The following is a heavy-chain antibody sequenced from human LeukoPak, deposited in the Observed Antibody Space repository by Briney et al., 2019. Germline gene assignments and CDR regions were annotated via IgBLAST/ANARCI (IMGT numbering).Heavy chain of an antibody. J-gene: IGHJ3*02. Sequence: SETLSLTCSVSGGSINNADYYWSWIRQPPGKGLEWIGFIYYSGSTNYNPSLKSRVTISVDTSKNQFSLNLSSVTAADTAVYYCARLTDLGLPDAFDIWGRGTLVTVSS. D-gene: IGHD4/OR15-4a*01. V-gene: IGHV4-61*08. CDR1: GGSINNADYY. CDR2: IYYSGST. CDR3: ARLTDLGLPDAFDI.